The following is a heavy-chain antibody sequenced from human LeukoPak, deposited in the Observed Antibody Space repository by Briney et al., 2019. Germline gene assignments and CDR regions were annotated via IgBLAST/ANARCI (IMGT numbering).Heavy chain of an antibody. V-gene: IGHV1-69*13. D-gene: IGHD3-10*01. Sequence: ASVKVSWKASVGTFSSHAISWVRQAPGQGLEWMGGIIPIFGTANYAQKFQGRVTITADESTSTAYMELSSLRSEDTAVYYCARCHYGSGSYYTPYFDYWGQGTLVTVSS. CDR1: VGTFSSHA. CDR3: ARCHYGSGSYYTPYFDY. CDR2: IIPIFGTA. J-gene: IGHJ4*02.